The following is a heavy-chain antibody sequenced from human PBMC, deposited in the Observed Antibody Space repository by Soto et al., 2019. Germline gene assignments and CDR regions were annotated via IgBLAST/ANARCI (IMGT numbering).Heavy chain of an antibody. Sequence: SETLSLTCTVSGGSISSNYWTWIRQPPGKGLEWIGYVYNSGNTNYNPSLKSRVTISEDTSKSQFSLKVNSMTAADTAVYYCARYRREAVAGYTLDNWGQGILVTVSS. J-gene: IGHJ4*02. V-gene: IGHV4-59*01. CDR2: VYNSGNT. D-gene: IGHD6-13*01. CDR1: GGSISSNY. CDR3: ARYRREAVAGYTLDN.